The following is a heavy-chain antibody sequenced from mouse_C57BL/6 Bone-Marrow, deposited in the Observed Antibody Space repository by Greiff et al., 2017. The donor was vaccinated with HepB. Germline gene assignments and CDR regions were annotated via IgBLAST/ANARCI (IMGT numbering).Heavy chain of an antibody. V-gene: IGHV1-63*01. CDR1: GYTFTNYW. D-gene: IGHD2-5*01. Sequence: QVHVKQSGAELVRPGTSVKMSCKASGYTFTNYWIGWAKQRPGHGLEWIGDIYPGGGYTNYNEKFKGKATLTADKSSSTAYMQFSSLTSEDSAIYYCAKYSNGYAMDYWGQGTSVTVSS. CDR3: AKYSNGYAMDY. J-gene: IGHJ4*01. CDR2: IYPGGGYT.